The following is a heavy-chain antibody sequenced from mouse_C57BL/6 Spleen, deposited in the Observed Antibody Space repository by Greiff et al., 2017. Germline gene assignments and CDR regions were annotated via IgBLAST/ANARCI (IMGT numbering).Heavy chain of an antibody. Sequence: VQLQQSGAELVKPGASVKISCKASGYAFSSYWMNWVKQRPGKGLEWIGQIYPGDGDTNYNGKFKGKATLTADKSSSTAYMQLSSLTSEDSAVYFCARLYYDYGEFAYWGQGTLVTVSA. J-gene: IGHJ3*01. D-gene: IGHD2-4*01. CDR1: GYAFSSYW. CDR3: ARLYYDYGEFAY. CDR2: IYPGDGDT. V-gene: IGHV1-80*01.